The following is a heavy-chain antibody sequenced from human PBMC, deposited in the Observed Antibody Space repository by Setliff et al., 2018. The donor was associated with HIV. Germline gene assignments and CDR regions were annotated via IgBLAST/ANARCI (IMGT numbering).Heavy chain of an antibody. V-gene: IGHV4-34*01. Sequence: SETLSLTCAVYGGSFSGYYWSWIRQPPGKGLEWIGEIDHSGSTNYNPSLKSRVTISVDTSKNHFSLRLNSVTAADTAVYYCARPRTYCSGGSCYLGPDYWSQGTLVTVSS. D-gene: IGHD2-15*01. CDR3: ARPRTYCSGGSCYLGPDY. J-gene: IGHJ4*02. CDR1: GGSFSGYY. CDR2: IDHSGST.